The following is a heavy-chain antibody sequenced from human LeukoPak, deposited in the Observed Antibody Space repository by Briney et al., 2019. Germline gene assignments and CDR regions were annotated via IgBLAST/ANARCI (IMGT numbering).Heavy chain of an antibody. V-gene: IGHV4-34*01. D-gene: IGHD2-21*02. CDR1: GGSFSGYY. CDR3: ARGQKLVVVVTAINFDY. J-gene: IGHJ4*02. CDR2: INHSGST. Sequence: SETLSLTCAVYGGSFSGYYWSWIRQPPGKGLEWIGEINHSGSTNYNQSLKSRVTISVDTSKNQFSLKLSSVTAADTAVYYCARGQKLVVVVTAINFDYWGQGTLVTVSS.